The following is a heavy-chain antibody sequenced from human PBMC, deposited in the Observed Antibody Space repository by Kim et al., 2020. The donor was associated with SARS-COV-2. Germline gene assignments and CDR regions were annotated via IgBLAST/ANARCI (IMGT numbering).Heavy chain of an antibody. J-gene: IGHJ5*02. Sequence: SETLSLTCAVYGGSFSGYYWSWIRQPPGKGLEWIGEINHSGSTNYNPSLKSRVTISVDTSKNQFSLKLSSVTAADTAVYCCARGRSYYGSGSYDPDDPWGQGTLVTVSS. CDR1: GGSFSGYY. CDR3: ARGRSYYGSGSYDPDDP. V-gene: IGHV4-34*01. CDR2: INHSGST. D-gene: IGHD3-10*01.